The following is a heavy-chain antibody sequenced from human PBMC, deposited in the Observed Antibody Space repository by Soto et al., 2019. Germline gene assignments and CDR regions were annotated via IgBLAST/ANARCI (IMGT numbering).Heavy chain of an antibody. CDR1: GGSISTYY. V-gene: IGHV4-59*01. CDR3: ARYAGSSWFDY. J-gene: IGHJ4*02. Sequence: TSETLSLTCTVSGGSISTYYWSWIRQPPGKGLEWIGYINYSGRTNYNPSLKSRVSISLDTSKKQFSLKLRSVTAADTAVYYCARYAGSSWFDYWGQGTLVTVSS. D-gene: IGHD6-13*01. CDR2: INYSGRT.